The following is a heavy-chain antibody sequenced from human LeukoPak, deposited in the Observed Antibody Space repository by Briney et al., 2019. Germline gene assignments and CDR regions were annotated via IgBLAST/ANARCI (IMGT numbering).Heavy chain of an antibody. D-gene: IGHD6-13*01. CDR3: ARGYSSSWYFNWFDP. Sequence: SETLSLTCSVSGYAISSGYFWGWIRQPPGKGLEWIGTIYHSGSTYYNPSLKSRVTISVDTSKNQFSLKLSSVTAADTAVYYCARGYSSSWYFNWFDPWGQGTLVTVSS. V-gene: IGHV4-38-2*02. J-gene: IGHJ5*02. CDR1: GYAISSGYF. CDR2: IYHSGST.